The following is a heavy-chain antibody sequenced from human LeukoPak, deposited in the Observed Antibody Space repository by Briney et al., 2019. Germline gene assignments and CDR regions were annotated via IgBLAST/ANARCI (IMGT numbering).Heavy chain of an antibody. CDR3: ARLPQYSSSWYVDY. J-gene: IGHJ4*02. CDR1: GYTFTSYG. Sequence: ASVKVSCKASGYTFTSYGISWVRQAPGQGLEWMGWISAYNGNTDYAQKLQGRVTMTTDTSTSTAYMELGSLRSDDTAVYYCARLPQYSSSWYVDYWGQGTLVTVSS. D-gene: IGHD6-13*01. V-gene: IGHV1-18*01. CDR2: ISAYNGNT.